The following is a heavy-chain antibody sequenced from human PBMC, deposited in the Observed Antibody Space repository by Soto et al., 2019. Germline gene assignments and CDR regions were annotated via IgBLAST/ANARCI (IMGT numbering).Heavy chain of an antibody. CDR2: IYYSGST. D-gene: IGHD1-26*01. V-gene: IGHV4-59*08. Sequence: QVQLQESGPRLVKPSETLSLTCTVSGGSISSYYWSWIRQPPGKGLEWIGYIYYSGSTNYNPSLKSRVTISVDTSKNQFSLKLSSVTAADTAVYYCARRWGAAFDYWGQGTLVTVSS. CDR1: GGSISSYY. CDR3: ARRWGAAFDY. J-gene: IGHJ4*02.